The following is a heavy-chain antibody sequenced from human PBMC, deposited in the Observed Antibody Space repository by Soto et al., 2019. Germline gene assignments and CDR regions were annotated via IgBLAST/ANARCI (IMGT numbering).Heavy chain of an antibody. CDR2: INSDGSST. CDR3: ARGRLYYYGSGSSNWFDP. CDR1: GFTFSSYW. D-gene: IGHD3-10*01. J-gene: IGHJ5*02. V-gene: IGHV3-74*01. Sequence: GGSLRLSCAASGFTFSSYWMHWVRQAPGKGLVWVSRINSDGSSTSYADSVKGRFTIYRDNAKNTLYLQMNSLRAEDTAVYYCARGRLYYYGSGSSNWFDPWGQGTLVTVSS.